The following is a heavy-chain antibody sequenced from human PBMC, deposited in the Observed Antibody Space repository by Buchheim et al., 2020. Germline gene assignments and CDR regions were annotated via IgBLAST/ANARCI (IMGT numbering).Heavy chain of an antibody. Sequence: QVQLQQWGAGLLKPSETLSLTCAVYGGSFSGYYWSWIRQPPGKGLEWIGEINHSGSTNYNPSLKSRVTISVDTSKNQFSLKLSSVTAADTAVYYCARGRPLQIVVVITRHMLDYWGQGTL. D-gene: IGHD3-22*01. CDR1: GGSFSGYY. CDR3: ARGRPLQIVVVITRHMLDY. V-gene: IGHV4-34*01. CDR2: INHSGST. J-gene: IGHJ4*02.